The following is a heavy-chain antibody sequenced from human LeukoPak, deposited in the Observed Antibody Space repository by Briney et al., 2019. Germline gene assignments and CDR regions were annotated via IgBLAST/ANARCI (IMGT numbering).Heavy chain of an antibody. J-gene: IGHJ6*02. CDR2: ISYDGKNK. CDR3: ATGYHYASGIYQALDV. Sequence: GGSLRLSCAASGVTFSDHVMHWVRQAPGKGLEWVAVISYDGKNKDYADSVKGRFTVSRDNYKNTVYLQMSSLRGEDTAVYYCATGYHYASGIYQALDVWGQGTTVTVSS. D-gene: IGHD3-10*01. V-gene: IGHV3-30*03. CDR1: GVTFSDHV.